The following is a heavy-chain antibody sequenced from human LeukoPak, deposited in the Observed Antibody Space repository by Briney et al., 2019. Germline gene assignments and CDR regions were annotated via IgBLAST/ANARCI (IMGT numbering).Heavy chain of an antibody. V-gene: IGHV1-69*05. CDR3: ARGQAGYSSSWFEGWFDP. J-gene: IGHJ5*02. CDR2: IIPIFGTA. Sequence: ASVKVSCKASGGTFSSYAISWVRQAPGQGLEWMGGIIPIFGTANYAQKFQGRVTITTDESTSTAYMELSSLRSEDTAVYYCARGQAGYSSSWFEGWFDPWGQGTPVTVSS. D-gene: IGHD6-13*01. CDR1: GGTFSSYA.